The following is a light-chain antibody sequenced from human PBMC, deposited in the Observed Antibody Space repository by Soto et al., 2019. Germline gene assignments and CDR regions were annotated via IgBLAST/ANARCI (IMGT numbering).Light chain of an antibody. V-gene: IGLV2-8*01. CDR1: SSDVGGYNY. J-gene: IGLJ1*01. CDR2: EVS. CDR3: SSYAGSNNF. Sequence: QSALTQPPSASGSPGQSVTISCTGTSSDVGGYNYVSWYQQHPGKAPKLIIYEVSQRPSGVPDRFSGSKSDNTASLTVSGLHAEDEADYYCSSYAGSNNFFGTGTKLTVL.